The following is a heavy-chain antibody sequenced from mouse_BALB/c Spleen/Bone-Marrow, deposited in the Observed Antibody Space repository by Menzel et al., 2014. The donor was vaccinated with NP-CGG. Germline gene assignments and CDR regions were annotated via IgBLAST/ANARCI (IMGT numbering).Heavy chain of an antibody. V-gene: IGHV1-4*01. CDR2: INPSTGYT. D-gene: IGHD2-2*01. CDR3: ARSRDGYDSFAY. CDR1: GYTFTSYR. Sequence: QVQLKESGAELAKPGASVKMSCKASGYTFTSYRMHWVKQRPGQGLEWIGYINPSTGYTEYNQKFKDKATLTADKSSSTAYMQLSSLTSEDSAVYYCARSRDGYDSFAYWGQGTLVTVSA. J-gene: IGHJ3*01.